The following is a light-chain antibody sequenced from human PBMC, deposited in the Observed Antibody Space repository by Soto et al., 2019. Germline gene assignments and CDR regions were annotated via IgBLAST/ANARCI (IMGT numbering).Light chain of an antibody. J-gene: IGKJ4*02. CDR3: QQYGTQSRT. V-gene: IGKV1-5*01. Sequence: DILMTQSPSTLSASVGERATITCRASQSISTCLAWYQRKPGKAPKLLIFDASSLDSGVPSRFSGSGSGTDFTLTISSLQPDDFATFYCQQYGTQSRTFGGGTKVEI. CDR2: DAS. CDR1: QSISTC.